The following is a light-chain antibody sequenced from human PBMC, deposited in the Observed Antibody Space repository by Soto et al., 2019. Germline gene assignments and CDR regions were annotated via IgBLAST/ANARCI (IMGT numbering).Light chain of an antibody. Sequence: EVVMTQSPATLSVSPGERATLSCRASESVSSNLAWYQQRPGQAPRLVIYGASTRATGIPARFSGSGSGTEFTLTISSLQSKDFAVYYCQQYNNWPPITFGQGTRLEI. V-gene: IGKV3-15*01. J-gene: IGKJ5*01. CDR3: QQYNNWPPIT. CDR1: ESVSSN. CDR2: GAS.